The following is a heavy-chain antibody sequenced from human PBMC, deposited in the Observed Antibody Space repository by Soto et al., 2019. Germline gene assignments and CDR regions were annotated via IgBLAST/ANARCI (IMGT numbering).Heavy chain of an antibody. CDR3: ARSYDSSGYYYYGMDV. J-gene: IGHJ6*02. CDR1: GGSISRYY. Sequence: QVQLQESGPGLVKPSETLSLTCTVSGGSISRYYWSWIRQPPGKGLEWIGYIYYIGSTNYNPSLKSRVTISVDTPKNPFSLKLNSVTAADTAVYYCARSYDSSGYYYYGMDVWGQGTTVTVSS. CDR2: IYYIGST. V-gene: IGHV4-59*08. D-gene: IGHD3-22*01.